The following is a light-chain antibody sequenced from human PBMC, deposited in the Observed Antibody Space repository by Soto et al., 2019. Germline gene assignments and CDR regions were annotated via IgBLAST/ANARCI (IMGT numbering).Light chain of an antibody. CDR1: QSISSW. Sequence: DIQMTQSPSTLSASVGDRVTITCRASQSISSWLAWYQQKPGKAPKLLIYKASSLESGVSSRFSGSGSGTDYTLTISSLQPDDFATYYCQQYTSFLLTFGGGTKVDIK. CDR3: QQYTSFLLT. CDR2: KAS. V-gene: IGKV1-5*03. J-gene: IGKJ4*01.